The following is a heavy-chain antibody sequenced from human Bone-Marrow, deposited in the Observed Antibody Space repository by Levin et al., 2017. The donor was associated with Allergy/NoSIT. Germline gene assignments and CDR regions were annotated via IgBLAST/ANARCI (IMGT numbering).Heavy chain of an antibody. CDR2: IWDDGSNK. D-gene: IGHD2-2*01. J-gene: IGHJ4*02. CDR3: ARGCGGSSACYIVDY. V-gene: IGHV3-33*01. CDR1: GFTFSSHG. Sequence: GESLKISCAASGFTFSSHGMHWVRQAPGKGLEWVAVIWDDGSNKQYAESVTGRFTISRDNSKNTVYLQMNSLRAEDTAVYYCARGCGGSSACYIVDYWGQGTLVTVSS.